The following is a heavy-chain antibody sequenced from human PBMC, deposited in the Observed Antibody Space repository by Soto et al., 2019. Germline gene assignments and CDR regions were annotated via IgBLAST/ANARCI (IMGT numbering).Heavy chain of an antibody. Sequence: QVQLVQSGAEVRMPGSSVTVSCKASGGSFSTYSINWVRQAPGQGLEWMGGIIPLFGTTNYAQKFKGRVTITADESTSTAYMELSSLRAEDAAVYYCARGATHGSSWYFWFDPWGQGTLVTVSS. V-gene: IGHV1-69*01. CDR2: IIPLFGTT. CDR1: GGSFSTYS. D-gene: IGHD6-13*01. J-gene: IGHJ5*02. CDR3: ARGATHGSSWYFWFDP.